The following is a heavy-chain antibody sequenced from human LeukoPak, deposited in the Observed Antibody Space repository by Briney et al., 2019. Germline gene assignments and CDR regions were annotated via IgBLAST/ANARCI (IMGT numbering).Heavy chain of an antibody. V-gene: IGHV3-53*01. Sequence: GGSLRLSCAASGFTVSSNYMTWVRQAPGKGLEWVSVIYKNAITFHADTVKGRFTISRDNAKNTLFLQMDSLRAEDTAVYYCARISDSRNYGDYGVRYYYYMDVWGKGTTVTISS. J-gene: IGHJ6*03. CDR2: IYKNAIT. CDR1: GFTVSSNY. D-gene: IGHD4-17*01. CDR3: ARISDSRNYGDYGVRYYYYMDV.